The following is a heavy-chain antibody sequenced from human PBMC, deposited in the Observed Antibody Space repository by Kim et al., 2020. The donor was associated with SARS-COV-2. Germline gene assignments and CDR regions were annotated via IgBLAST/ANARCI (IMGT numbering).Heavy chain of an antibody. V-gene: IGHV3-30*02. CDR3: GKVFDY. Sequence: GGSLRLSCAASGFTFHTHGMYWVRQAPGKGPEWVAFIVFDGTDKYYADSVKGRFTISRDNSKNTVSLQMNSLRPEDTATYFCGKVFDYWGQGVPVTVSS. CDR1: GFTFHTHG. J-gene: IGHJ4*02. CDR2: IVFDGTDK.